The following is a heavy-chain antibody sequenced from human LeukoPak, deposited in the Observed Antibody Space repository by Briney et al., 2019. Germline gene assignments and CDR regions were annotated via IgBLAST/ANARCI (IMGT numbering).Heavy chain of an antibody. Sequence: GGSLRLSCAASGFTYSSYGMHWVRQAPGKGLGWVAVIWYDGSSKYFADSVKGRFTISRDNSKNTLYLQMNSLRAEDTAVYYCARDQGRDSSGWYVYWGQGTLVTVSS. CDR3: ARDQGRDSSGWYVY. J-gene: IGHJ4*02. CDR1: GFTYSSYG. V-gene: IGHV3-33*01. D-gene: IGHD6-19*01. CDR2: IWYDGSSK.